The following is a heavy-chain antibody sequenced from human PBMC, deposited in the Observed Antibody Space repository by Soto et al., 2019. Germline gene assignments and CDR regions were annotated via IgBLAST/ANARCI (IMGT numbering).Heavy chain of an antibody. CDR2: ISGSGGST. V-gene: IGHV3-23*01. CDR1: GFTFSSYA. Sequence: LRLSCEASGFTFSSYAMSWVRQAPGKGLEWVSAISGSGGSTYYADSVKGRFTISRDNSKNTLYLQMNSLRAEDTAVYYCAKSSGVAGLSAFDIWGQGTMVTVSS. D-gene: IGHD6-13*01. J-gene: IGHJ3*02. CDR3: AKSSGVAGLSAFDI.